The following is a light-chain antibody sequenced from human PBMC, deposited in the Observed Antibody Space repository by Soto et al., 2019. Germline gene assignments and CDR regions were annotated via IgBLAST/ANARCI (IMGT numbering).Light chain of an antibody. CDR2: RNN. J-gene: IGLJ1*01. CDR1: SSNIGSNY. CDR3: AAWDDSLSALNYV. Sequence: QSVLTQPPSASGAPGQRGTISCSGSSSNIGSNYVYWYQQLPGTAPKLLIYRNNQRPSGVPDRFSGSKSGTSASLAISGLRSEDEADYYCAAWDDSLSALNYVFGTGTKVTVL. V-gene: IGLV1-47*01.